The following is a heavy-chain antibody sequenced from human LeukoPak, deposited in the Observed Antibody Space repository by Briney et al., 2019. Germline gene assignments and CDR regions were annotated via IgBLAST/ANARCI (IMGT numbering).Heavy chain of an antibody. D-gene: IGHD5-18*01. CDR3: SATKQLWLRGLFEQ. J-gene: IGHJ4*02. CDR2: INHSGST. CDR1: GGSFSGYF. V-gene: IGHV4-34*01. Sequence: SQTLSLTCAVYGGSFSGYFWSWIRQPPGKGLEWIGEINHSGSTNYNPSLKSRVTISLDPSKKPFSLNLTSVTAADTAVYYCSATKQLWLRGLFEQWGPGTLVSVSS.